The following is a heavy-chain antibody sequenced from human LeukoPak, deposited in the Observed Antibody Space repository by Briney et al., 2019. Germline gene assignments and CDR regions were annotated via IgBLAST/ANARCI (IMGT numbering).Heavy chain of an antibody. D-gene: IGHD2-21*02. Sequence: KPGGSLRLSCAASGFTFSSYSMNWVRQAPGKGLEWVSSISSSSSSYIYYADSVKGRFTISRDNAKNSLYLQMNSLRTEDTAVYYCARDTPLRGGGDPRDYWGQGTLVTVSS. V-gene: IGHV3-21*01. CDR3: ARDTPLRGGGDPRDY. CDR1: GFTFSSYS. J-gene: IGHJ4*02. CDR2: ISSSSSSYI.